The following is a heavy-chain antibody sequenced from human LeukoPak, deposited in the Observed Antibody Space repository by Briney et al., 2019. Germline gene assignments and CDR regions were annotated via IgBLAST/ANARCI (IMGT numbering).Heavy chain of an antibody. CDR3: TRWRLGGSNTDDGFDY. CDR1: GFTFSSYW. D-gene: IGHD1-1*01. J-gene: IGHJ4*02. CDR2: IASDGSST. Sequence: GGSLRLSCAASGFTFSSYWMNWVRQAPGKGLVWVSRIASDGSSTTYADSVKGRFIISRDDSKNTAYLQMNSLKTEDTAVYYCTRWRLGGSNTDDGFDYWGQGTLVTVSS. V-gene: IGHV3-74*01.